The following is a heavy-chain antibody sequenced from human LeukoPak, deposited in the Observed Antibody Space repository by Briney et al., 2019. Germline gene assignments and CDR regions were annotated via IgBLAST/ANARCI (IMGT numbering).Heavy chain of an antibody. D-gene: IGHD6-19*01. V-gene: IGHV4-34*01. CDR3: ARWPRSGWSRGYMDV. CDR1: GGSFSGYY. J-gene: IGHJ6*03. CDR2: INHSGST. Sequence: SETLSVTCAVYGGSFSGYYWSWIRQPPGKGLEWIGEINHSGSTNYNPSLKSRVTISVDTSKNQFSLKLSSVTAADTAVYYCARWPRSGWSRGYMDVWGKGTTVTVSS.